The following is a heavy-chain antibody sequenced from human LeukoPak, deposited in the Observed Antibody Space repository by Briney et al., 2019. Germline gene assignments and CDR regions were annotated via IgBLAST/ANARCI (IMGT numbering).Heavy chain of an antibody. CDR1: GYTFTGYY. CDR3: ARAFSGDYFRPDP. CDR2: INPNSGGT. Sequence: ASVKVSCKASGYTFTGYYVHWVRQAPGQGLEWMGRINPNSGGTNYAQKFQGRVTMTRDTSISTAYMELSRLRSDDTAVYYCARAFSGDYFRPDPWGQGTLVTVSS. V-gene: IGHV1-2*06. D-gene: IGHD4-17*01. J-gene: IGHJ5*02.